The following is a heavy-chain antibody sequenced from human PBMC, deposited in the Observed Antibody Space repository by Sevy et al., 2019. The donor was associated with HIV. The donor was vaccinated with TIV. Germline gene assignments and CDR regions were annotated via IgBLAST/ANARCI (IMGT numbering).Heavy chain of an antibody. D-gene: IGHD6-19*01. CDR1: GGSISSSSYF. CDR3: ATPRDSGWYEGTGGYFDL. Sequence: SETLSLTCPVSGGSISSSSYFWGWIRQPPGKGLEWIGSFCSTGSTSYNPSLRSRVSVSADTSTNQFSLRLTSVIATDTAVYYCATPRDSGWYEGTGGYFDLWGRGTLVTVSS. J-gene: IGHJ2*01. V-gene: IGHV4-39*01. CDR2: FCSTGST.